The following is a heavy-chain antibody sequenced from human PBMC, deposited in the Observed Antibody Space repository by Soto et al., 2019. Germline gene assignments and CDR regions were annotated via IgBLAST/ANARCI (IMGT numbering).Heavy chain of an antibody. D-gene: IGHD2-8*01. V-gene: IGHV4-61*01. J-gene: IGHJ4*02. CDR2: VYFTGTT. Sequence: SETLSLTCTVSGGSVSNGMYYWSWIRQPTGKGLEWIGNVYFTGTTIYNPSLKSRVTMSVDTYKDQFFLKLPSVTAADTAVYYCARYCNKSDCRHLYYFDYWGLGTLVTVSS. CDR1: GGSVSNGMYY. CDR3: ARYCNKSDCRHLYYFDY.